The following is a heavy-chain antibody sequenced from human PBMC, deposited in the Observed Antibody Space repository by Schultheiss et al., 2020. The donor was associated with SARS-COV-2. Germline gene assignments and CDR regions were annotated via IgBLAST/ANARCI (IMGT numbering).Heavy chain of an antibody. CDR2: IYHSGST. D-gene: IGHD6-19*01. V-gene: IGHV4-30-2*01. CDR1: GGSISSCGYY. Sequence: SETLSLTCTVSGGSISSCGYYWSWIRQHPGKGLEWIGYIYHSGSTYYNPSLKSRVTISVDRSKNQFSLKLSSVTAADTAVYYCAGVGSGWYYLDYWGQGTLVTVSS. J-gene: IGHJ4*02. CDR3: AGVGSGWYYLDY.